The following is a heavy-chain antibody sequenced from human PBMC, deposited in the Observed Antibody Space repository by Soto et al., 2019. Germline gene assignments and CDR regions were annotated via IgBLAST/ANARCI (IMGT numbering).Heavy chain of an antibody. Sequence: PSETLSLTCTVSGGSISSGGYYWSWIRQHPGKGLEWIGYIYYSGSTYYNPSLKSRVTISVDTSKKQFSLKLSSVTAADTAVYYCARDQPTGNYYGSGSYPYWGQGTLVTVSS. J-gene: IGHJ4*02. V-gene: IGHV4-31*03. CDR3: ARDQPTGNYYGSGSYPY. CDR2: IYYSGST. CDR1: GGSISSGGYY. D-gene: IGHD3-10*01.